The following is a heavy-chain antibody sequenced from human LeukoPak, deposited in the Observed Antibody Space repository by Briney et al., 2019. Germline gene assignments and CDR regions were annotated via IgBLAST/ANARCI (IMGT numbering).Heavy chain of an antibody. D-gene: IGHD6-13*01. CDR3: ARDSRIAAAAPGAYYYYGMDV. J-gene: IGHJ6*04. Sequence: SETLSLTCTVSGGSISSGGYYWSWIRQHPGKGLEWIGYIYYSGSTYYNPSLKSRVTISVDTSKNQFSLKLSSVTAADTAVYYCARDSRIAAAAPGAYYYYGMDVWGKGTTITVSS. CDR1: GGSISSGGYY. V-gene: IGHV4-31*03. CDR2: IYYSGST.